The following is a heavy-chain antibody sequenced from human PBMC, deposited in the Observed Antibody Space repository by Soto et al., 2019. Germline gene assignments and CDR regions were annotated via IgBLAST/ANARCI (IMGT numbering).Heavy chain of an antibody. Sequence: ASVKVSCKASGYTFTSYYMHWVRQAPGQGLEWMGIINPSGGSTSYAQKFQGRVTMTRDTSTSTVYMELSSLRSEDTAVYYCARGGGPSIAAAAYYFDYWGQGTLVTVSS. CDR2: INPSGGST. CDR1: GYTFTSYY. CDR3: ARGGGPSIAAAAYYFDY. V-gene: IGHV1-46*03. D-gene: IGHD6-13*01. J-gene: IGHJ4*02.